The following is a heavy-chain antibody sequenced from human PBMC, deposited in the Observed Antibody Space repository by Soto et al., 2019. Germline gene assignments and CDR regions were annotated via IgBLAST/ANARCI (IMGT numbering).Heavy chain of an antibody. D-gene: IGHD3-22*01. V-gene: IGHV3-48*03. Sequence: EVQLVESGGGLVQPGGSLRLSCAASGFTFSSYEMNWVRQAPGKGLEWVSYISSSSSYIYYADSVKGRFTISRDNAKNSLYLQMNSLRAEDTAVYYCARDLDSSGYYYRESLLDYWGQGTLVTVSS. CDR1: GFTFSSYE. J-gene: IGHJ4*02. CDR2: ISSSSSYI. CDR3: ARDLDSSGYYYRESLLDY.